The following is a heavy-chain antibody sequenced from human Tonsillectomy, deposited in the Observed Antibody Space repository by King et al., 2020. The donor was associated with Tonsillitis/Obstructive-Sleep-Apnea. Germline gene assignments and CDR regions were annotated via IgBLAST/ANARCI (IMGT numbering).Heavy chain of an antibody. CDR3: ARDESVAGVH. V-gene: IGHV3-30*01. D-gene: IGHD1-1*01. Sequence: VQLVESGGGVVQPGRSLRLSCAASGFTFSSYAMHCVRQAPGRGLEWVAVISYDGSNKYYADSGKGRFTISRDNSKNTLYLQMNSLRAEDTAVYYCARDESVAGVHWGQGTLVTVSS. CDR1: GFTFSSYA. CDR2: ISYDGSNK. J-gene: IGHJ4*02.